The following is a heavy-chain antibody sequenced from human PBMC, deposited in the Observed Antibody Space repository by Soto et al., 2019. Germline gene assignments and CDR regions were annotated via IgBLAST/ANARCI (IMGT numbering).Heavy chain of an antibody. Sequence: PGGSLRLSCAASGFTFSGSAMHWVRQASGKGLEWVGRIRSKANSYATAYAASVKGRFTISRDDSKNTAYLQMNSLKTEDTAVYYCTRPALMDYYDSSGYLLDYWGQGTLVTVSS. V-gene: IGHV3-73*01. CDR1: GFTFSGSA. D-gene: IGHD3-22*01. J-gene: IGHJ4*02. CDR3: TRPALMDYYDSSGYLLDY. CDR2: IRSKANSYAT.